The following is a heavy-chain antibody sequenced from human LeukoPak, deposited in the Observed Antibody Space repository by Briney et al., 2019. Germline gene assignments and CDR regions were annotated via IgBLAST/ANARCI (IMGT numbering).Heavy chain of an antibody. CDR2: IWYDGSNK. J-gene: IGHJ6*02. V-gene: IGHV3-33*01. Sequence: GGSLRLSCAASGFTFSSYGMHWVRQAPGKGLEWVAVIWYDGSNKYYADSVKGRFTISSDNSKNTLYLQMNSLRAEDTAVYYCARGYDGMDVWGQGTTVTVSS. D-gene: IGHD2-15*01. CDR3: ARGYDGMDV. CDR1: GFTFSSYG.